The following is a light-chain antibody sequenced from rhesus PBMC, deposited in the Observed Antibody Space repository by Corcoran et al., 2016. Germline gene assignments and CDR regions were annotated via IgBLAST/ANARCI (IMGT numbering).Light chain of an antibody. Sequence: DIQMTQSPSSLSASVGDTVTITCRASQGISSWLAWYQQKPGKAPQVLIYKASSLESGVPSRFSGSGSGTEFTLTISSLQSEDFATYYCQQYSSRPRTFGQGTKVEIK. V-gene: IGKV1-22*01. J-gene: IGKJ1*01. CDR1: QGISSW. CDR2: KAS. CDR3: QQYSSRPRT.